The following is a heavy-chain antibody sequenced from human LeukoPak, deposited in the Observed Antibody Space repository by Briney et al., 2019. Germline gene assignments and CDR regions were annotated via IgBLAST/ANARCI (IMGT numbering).Heavy chain of an antibody. Sequence: SETLSLTCAVYGGTFSGYYWSWIRQPPGKRLEWVGESNDSGGTNYNPSLKSRVTISADKSKNQVSLKLTSVTAADTAVYYCARANVPDWLSHYFDYWGQGTLVTVSS. V-gene: IGHV4-34*01. D-gene: IGHD3-9*01. J-gene: IGHJ4*02. CDR3: ARANVPDWLSHYFDY. CDR2: SNDSGGT. CDR1: GGTFSGYY.